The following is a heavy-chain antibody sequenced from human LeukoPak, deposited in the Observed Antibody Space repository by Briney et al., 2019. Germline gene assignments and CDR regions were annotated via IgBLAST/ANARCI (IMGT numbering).Heavy chain of an antibody. CDR2: IYYSGST. D-gene: IGHD3-10*02. CDR3: ARQLVRGSPNWFDP. V-gene: IGHV4-59*08. J-gene: IGHJ5*02. Sequence: NPSETLSLTCTVSGGSISSYYWSWIRQPPGKGLGWIGYIYYSGSTNYSPSLKSRVTISVDTSKNQFSLKLSSVTAADTAVYYCARQLVRGSPNWFDPWGQGTLVTVSS. CDR1: GGSISSYY.